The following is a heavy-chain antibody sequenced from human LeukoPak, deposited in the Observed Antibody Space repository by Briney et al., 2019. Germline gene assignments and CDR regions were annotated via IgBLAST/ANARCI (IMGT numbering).Heavy chain of an antibody. CDR3: AREYSRRIMIFGVVNFDAFDV. J-gene: IGHJ3*01. CDR2: INHSGST. CDR1: GGSSSGYY. D-gene: IGHD3-3*01. Sequence: SETLSLTCAVSGGSSSGYYWSCIPQPPGKGLEWIGEINHSGSTNYNPSLKSRVTMSVDTSKKQFSLKLRSVTAAGTAVDYGAREYSRRIMIFGVVNFDAFDVWGQGTMVTV. V-gene: IGHV4-34*01.